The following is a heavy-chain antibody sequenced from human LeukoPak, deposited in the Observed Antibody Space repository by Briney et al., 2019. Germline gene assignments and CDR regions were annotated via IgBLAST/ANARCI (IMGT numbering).Heavy chain of an antibody. D-gene: IGHD3-10*01. J-gene: IGHJ4*02. Sequence: PGRSLRLSRAASGFTFSSYGMHWVRQAPGKGLEWVAVISYDGSNKYYADSVKGRFTISRDNSKNTLYLQMNSLRAEDTAVYYCAKDRGSGSYPGGYFDYWGQGTLVTVSS. CDR1: GFTFSSYG. CDR3: AKDRGSGSYPGGYFDY. V-gene: IGHV3-30*18. CDR2: ISYDGSNK.